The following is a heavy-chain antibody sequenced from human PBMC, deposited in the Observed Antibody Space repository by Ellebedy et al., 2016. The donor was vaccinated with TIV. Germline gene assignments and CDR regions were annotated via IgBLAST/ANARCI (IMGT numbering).Heavy chain of an antibody. CDR2: IKQDGSER. CDR1: GFTFSNYW. V-gene: IGHV3-7*01. D-gene: IGHD6-19*01. CDR3: ARDQWLGRAYYFDY. J-gene: IGHJ4*02. Sequence: GGSLRLSCAASGFTFSNYWMSWVRQAPGKGLEWVANIKQDGSERYYVDSVKGRFTISRNNAKNSLYLQMNGLTAEDTAVYYCARDQWLGRAYYFDYWGPGTLVTVSS.